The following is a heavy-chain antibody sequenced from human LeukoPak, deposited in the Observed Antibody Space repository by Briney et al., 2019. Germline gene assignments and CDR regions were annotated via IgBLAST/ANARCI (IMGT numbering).Heavy chain of an antibody. D-gene: IGHD6-6*01. CDR2: ISSSSYI. CDR3: ARDAEHSSSSLGY. J-gene: IGHJ4*02. V-gene: IGHV3-21*01. CDR1: GFTFSSYG. Sequence: GGSLRLSCAASGFTFSSYGMNWVRQAPGKGLEWVSSISSSSYIYYADSVKGRFTISRDNAKNSLYLQMNSLRAEDTAVYYCARDAEHSSSSLGYWGQGTLVTVSS.